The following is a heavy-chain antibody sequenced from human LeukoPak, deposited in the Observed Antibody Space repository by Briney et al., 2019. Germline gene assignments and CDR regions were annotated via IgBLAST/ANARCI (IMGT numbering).Heavy chain of an antibody. CDR3: AKRSPGRSGFDY. Sequence: PGGSPRLSCAASGFTFSTYAMSWVRQAPGKGLEWVSGISGSGGTTYYPDSVKGRFTISRDNSKNTLYLQMNSLRAEDTAVYYCAKRSPGRSGFDYWGQGTLVTVSS. CDR1: GFTFSTYA. V-gene: IGHV3-23*01. D-gene: IGHD1-26*01. CDR2: ISGSGGTT. J-gene: IGHJ4*02.